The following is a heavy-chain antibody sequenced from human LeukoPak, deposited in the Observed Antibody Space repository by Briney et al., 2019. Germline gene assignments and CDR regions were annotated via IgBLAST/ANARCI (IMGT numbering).Heavy chain of an antibody. CDR2: INPSGGST. CDR3: ARGRDMVRGVKRQNHDAFDI. CDR1: GYTFTSYY. J-gene: IGHJ3*02. Sequence: GASVEVSCKASGYTFTSYYMHWVRQAPGQGLEWMGIINPSGGSTSYAQKFQGRVTMTRDTSTSTVYMELSSLRSEDTAVYYCARGRDMVRGVKRQNHDAFDIWGQGTMVTVSS. D-gene: IGHD3-10*01. V-gene: IGHV1-46*01.